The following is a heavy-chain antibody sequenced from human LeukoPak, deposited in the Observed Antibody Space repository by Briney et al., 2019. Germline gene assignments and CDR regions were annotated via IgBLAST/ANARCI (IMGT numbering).Heavy chain of an antibody. J-gene: IGHJ4*02. V-gene: IGHV1-46*01. Sequence: GASVKVSCKASGYTVTSYYMHWVRQAPGQGLELMGMINPSGGSTNYAQKFQGRVTMTRDTSTSTVYLELSSLRSEDTAVYYCAGVLVGAIGNYFDYWGQGTLVTVSS. CDR2: INPSGGST. CDR3: AGVLVGAIGNYFDY. D-gene: IGHD1-26*01. CDR1: GYTVTSYY.